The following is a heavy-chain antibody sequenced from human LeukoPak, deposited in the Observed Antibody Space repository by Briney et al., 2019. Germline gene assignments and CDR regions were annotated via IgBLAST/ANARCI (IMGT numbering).Heavy chain of an antibody. Sequence: SETLSLTCTVSGASISTYYWSWIRQPAGKGLEWVGRIFASGTTNYNPSLKSRVTISVDTSKNQFSLKLSSVTAADTAVYYCARASIAAAGTVTNFDYWGQGTLVTVSS. J-gene: IGHJ4*02. CDR1: GASISTYY. D-gene: IGHD6-13*01. CDR2: IFASGTT. V-gene: IGHV4-4*07. CDR3: ARASIAAAGTVTNFDY.